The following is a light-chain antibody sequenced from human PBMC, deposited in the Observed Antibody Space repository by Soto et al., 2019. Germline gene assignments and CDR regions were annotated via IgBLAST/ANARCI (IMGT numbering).Light chain of an antibody. CDR3: QQYNSYMWT. V-gene: IGKV1-5*01. J-gene: IGKJ1*01. CDR1: QSISSW. Sequence: DIQMTQSPSTLSASVGDRVTITCRASQSISSWLAWYQQKPGKAPKLLIYDASSLESGVPSRFSGSGSGTEFTLTLSSLQPDDFATYYCQQYNSYMWTFGQGTKVEIK. CDR2: DAS.